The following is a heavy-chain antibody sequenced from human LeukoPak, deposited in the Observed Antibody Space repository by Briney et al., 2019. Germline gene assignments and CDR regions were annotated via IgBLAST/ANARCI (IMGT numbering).Heavy chain of an antibody. Sequence: TGGSLRLSCAASGFTFSSYSMNWVRQAPGKGLEWVAVISYDGRSKHYADSVKGRFTISRDNSQNTLYLQMNSLRTEDTAVYSCAKEYCGGGSCYEDYFDSWGQGTLVTVSS. CDR2: ISYDGRSK. CDR1: GFTFSSYS. CDR3: AKEYCGGGSCYEDYFDS. J-gene: IGHJ4*02. D-gene: IGHD2-15*01. V-gene: IGHV3-30*18.